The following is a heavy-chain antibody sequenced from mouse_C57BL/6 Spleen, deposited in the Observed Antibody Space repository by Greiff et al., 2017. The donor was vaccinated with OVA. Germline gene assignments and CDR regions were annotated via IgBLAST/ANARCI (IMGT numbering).Heavy chain of an antibody. CDR1: GFTFSSYG. D-gene: IGHD2-4*01. J-gene: IGHJ4*01. CDR3: ARRMITTSYYAMDY. Sequence: EVMLVESGGDLVKPGGSLKLSCAASGFTFSSYGMSWVRQTPDKRLEWVATISSGGSYTYYPDSVKGRFTISRDNAKNTLYLQMSSLKSEDTAMYYCARRMITTSYYAMDYWGQGTSVTVSS. CDR2: ISSGGSYT. V-gene: IGHV5-6*01.